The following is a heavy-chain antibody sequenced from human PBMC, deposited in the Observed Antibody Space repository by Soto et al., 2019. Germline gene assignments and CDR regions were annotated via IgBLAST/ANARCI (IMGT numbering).Heavy chain of an antibody. Sequence: EVQLVESGGGWVQPGRSLRLSCAASGFTFDVYAMHWVRQAPGKGLEWVSGINYNRGSVVYADSVKGRFTNSRDNAKNSLHLQMNSLRAEDTAVYYCAKDISLRGWVYLVVEYWGQGTLVTVSP. V-gene: IGHV3-9*01. CDR2: INYNRGSV. J-gene: IGHJ4*02. CDR1: GFTFDVYA. CDR3: AKDISLRGWVYLVVEY. D-gene: IGHD6-13*01.